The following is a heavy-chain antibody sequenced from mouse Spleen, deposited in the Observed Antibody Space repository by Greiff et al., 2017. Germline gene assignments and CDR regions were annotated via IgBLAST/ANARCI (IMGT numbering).Heavy chain of an antibody. CDR2: ISSGSSTI. J-gene: IGHJ4*01. CDR1: GFTFSDYG. V-gene: IGHV5-17*01. D-gene: IGHD1-1*01. Sequence: DVQLVESGGGLVKPGGSLKLSCAASGFTFSDYGMHWVRQAPEKGLEWVAYISSGSSTIYYADTVKGRFTISRDNAKNTLFLQMTSLRSEDTAMYYCARPGYYGSSYFYAMDYWGQGTSVTVSS. CDR3: ARPGYYGSSYFYAMDY.